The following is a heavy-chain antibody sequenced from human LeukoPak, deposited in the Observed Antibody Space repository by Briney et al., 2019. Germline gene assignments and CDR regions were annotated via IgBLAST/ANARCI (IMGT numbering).Heavy chain of an antibody. CDR3: ATFRAHNYDFWSGYLDY. J-gene: IGHJ4*02. Sequence: SVKVSCKASGGTFSSYAISWVRQAPGQGLEWMGGIIPIFGTANYAQKFQGRVTITADESTNTAYMELSSLRSEDTAVYYCATFRAHNYDFWSGYLDYWGQGTLVTVSS. D-gene: IGHD3-3*01. V-gene: IGHV1-69*13. CDR2: IIPIFGTA. CDR1: GGTFSSYA.